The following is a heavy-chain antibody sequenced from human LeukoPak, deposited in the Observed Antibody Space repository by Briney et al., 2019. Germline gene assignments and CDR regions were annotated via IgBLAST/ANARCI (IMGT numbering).Heavy chain of an antibody. CDR2: IWYDGSNK. J-gene: IGHJ4*02. D-gene: IGHD3-10*01. CDR1: GLRFRSYA. CDR3: ARGVWFGEFSN. V-gene: IGHV3-33*08. Sequence: GGSLRLSCVASGLRFRSYAMNWVRQAPGKGLEWVAVIWYDGSNKYYADSVKGRFTISRDNSKNTLYLQMNSLRAEDTAVYYCARGVWFGEFSNWGQGTLVTVSS.